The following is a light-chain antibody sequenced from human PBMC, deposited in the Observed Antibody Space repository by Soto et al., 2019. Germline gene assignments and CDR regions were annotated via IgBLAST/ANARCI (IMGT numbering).Light chain of an antibody. V-gene: IGKV3-20*01. CDR2: GAS. CDR3: QQYNNWPPKT. J-gene: IGKJ1*01. CDR1: QSVSSSY. Sequence: EIVLTQSPGTLSLSPGERATVSCRASQSVSSSYLAWYQQKPGQAPRLLIYGASSRATGIPDRFSGSGSGTEFTLTISSLQSEDFAVYYCQQYNNWPPKTFGQGTKVDI.